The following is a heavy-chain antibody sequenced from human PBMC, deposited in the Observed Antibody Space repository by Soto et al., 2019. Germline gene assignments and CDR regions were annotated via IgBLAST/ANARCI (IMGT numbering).Heavy chain of an antibody. Sequence: PGESLKISCKGSGYSFTSYWISWVRQMPGKGLEWMGRIDPSDSYTNYSPSFQGHVTISADKSISTAYLQWSSLKASDTAMYYCARHASGIAVAGTVDYYGMDVWGQGTTVTVSS. D-gene: IGHD6-19*01. V-gene: IGHV5-10-1*01. J-gene: IGHJ6*02. CDR1: GYSFTSYW. CDR3: ARHASGIAVAGTVDYYGMDV. CDR2: IDPSDSYT.